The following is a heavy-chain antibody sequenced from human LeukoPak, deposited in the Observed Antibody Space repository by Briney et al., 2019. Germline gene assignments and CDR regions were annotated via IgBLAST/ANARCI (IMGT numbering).Heavy chain of an antibody. CDR3: ATHSGWRFDY. CDR2: MRQDGNEN. D-gene: IGHD6-19*01. J-gene: IGHJ4*02. CDR1: GFIFSGYW. Sequence: GSLRLSCAASGFIFSGYWMSWVRQAPGKGLEWVANMRQDGNENYYVDSVKGRFTISRDNAKGSLYLQMNSLRAEDTAVYYCATHSGWRFDYWGQGTLVTVSS. V-gene: IGHV3-7*01.